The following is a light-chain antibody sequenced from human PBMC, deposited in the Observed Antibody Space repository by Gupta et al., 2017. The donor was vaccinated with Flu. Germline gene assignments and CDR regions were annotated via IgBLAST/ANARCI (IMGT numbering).Light chain of an antibody. Sequence: IVFTHSPGTLSLSPGERATLSCGASQSVSRSFLAWYQHKPGLAPRLLIYDASTRATGIPDRFSGSGSDTDFTLTISRLEPEDFAVYYCQQYDASPWTFGQGTKVEVK. V-gene: IGKV3D-20*01. CDR1: QSVSRSF. CDR2: DAS. CDR3: QQYDASPWT. J-gene: IGKJ1*01.